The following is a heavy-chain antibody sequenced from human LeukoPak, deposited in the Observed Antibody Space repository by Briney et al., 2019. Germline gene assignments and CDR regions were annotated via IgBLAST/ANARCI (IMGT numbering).Heavy chain of an antibody. J-gene: IGHJ6*03. CDR1: GFTFDDYA. CDR2: ISLNSGSI. V-gene: IGHV3-9*01. Sequence: GGSLRLSCAASGFTFDDYAMHWVRHAPGKGLEWVSGISLNSGSIGYADYVKGRFTISRDNAKNSLYLQMNSLRAEDTALYYCAKPPIAAAGYYYYMDVWGKGTTVTVSS. CDR3: AKPPIAAAGYYYYMDV. D-gene: IGHD6-13*01.